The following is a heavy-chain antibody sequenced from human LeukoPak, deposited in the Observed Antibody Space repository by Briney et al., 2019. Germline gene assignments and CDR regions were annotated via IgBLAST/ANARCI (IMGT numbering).Heavy chain of an antibody. V-gene: IGHV1-24*01. CDR3: ATALGYSYGFDY. J-gene: IGHJ4*02. CDR1: GYTLTELS. Sequence: ASVKVSCKVSGYTLTELSMHWVRQAPGNGLEWMGGFDPEDGETIYAQKFQGIVTMTEDTSTDTAYMELSSLRSEDTAVYYCATALGYSYGFDYWGQGTLVTVSS. D-gene: IGHD5-18*01. CDR2: FDPEDGET.